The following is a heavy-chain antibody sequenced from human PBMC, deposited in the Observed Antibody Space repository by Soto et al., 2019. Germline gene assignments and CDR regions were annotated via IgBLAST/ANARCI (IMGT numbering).Heavy chain of an antibody. CDR3: ARDQVVVAATNPFDY. Sequence: QVQLVQSGAEVKKPGASVKVSCKASGYTFTSYGISWVRQAPGKGLEGMGWISAYNGNTNYAQKLQGRVTMTTDTSTSTAYMELRSLRSDDTAVYYCARDQVVVAATNPFDYWGQGTLVTVSS. J-gene: IGHJ4*02. CDR1: GYTFTSYG. CDR2: ISAYNGNT. V-gene: IGHV1-18*01. D-gene: IGHD2-15*01.